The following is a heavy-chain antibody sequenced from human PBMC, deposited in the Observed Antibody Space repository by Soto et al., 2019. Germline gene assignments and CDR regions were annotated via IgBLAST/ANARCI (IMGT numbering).Heavy chain of an antibody. CDR1: GGSISSGIYY. J-gene: IGHJ6*02. CDR3: ARDNQRNYNYYGMDV. CDR2: IYYSGST. D-gene: IGHD6-25*01. V-gene: IGHV4-31*02. Sequence: PSETLSLTCTVSGGSISSGIYYWSWIRQHPGKGLEWIGYIYYSGSTYYNPSLKSRVTISVDTSKNQFSLKLSSVTAADTAVYYCARDNQRNYNYYGMDVWGQGTTVTVSS.